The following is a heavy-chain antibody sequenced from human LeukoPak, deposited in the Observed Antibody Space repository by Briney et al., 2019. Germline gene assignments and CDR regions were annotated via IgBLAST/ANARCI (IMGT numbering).Heavy chain of an antibody. V-gene: IGHV4-30-2*01. CDR2: IYHSGST. CDR1: GGSISSSSYS. Sequence: PSETLSLTCTVSGGSISSSSYSWSWIRQPPGKGLEWIGYIYHSGSTYYNPSLKSRVTISVDRSKNQFSLKLSSVTAADTAVYYCARSGSTRVYSSSYYFDYWGQGTLVTVSS. CDR3: ARSGSTRVYSSSYYFDY. J-gene: IGHJ4*02. D-gene: IGHD6-13*01.